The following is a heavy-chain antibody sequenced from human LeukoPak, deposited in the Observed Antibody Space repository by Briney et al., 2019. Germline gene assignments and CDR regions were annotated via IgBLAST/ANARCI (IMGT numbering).Heavy chain of an antibody. J-gene: IGHJ3*02. D-gene: IGHD3-22*01. CDR2: IYYSGST. Sequence: PSETLSLTCTVSGGSISSYYWSWIRQPPGKGLEWIGYIYYSGSTNYNPSLKSRVTISVDTSKNQFSLKLSSVTAADTAVYYCAILYDSSGYYRGNAFDIWGQGTMVTASS. CDR3: AILYDSSGYYRGNAFDI. CDR1: GGSISSYY. V-gene: IGHV4-59*01.